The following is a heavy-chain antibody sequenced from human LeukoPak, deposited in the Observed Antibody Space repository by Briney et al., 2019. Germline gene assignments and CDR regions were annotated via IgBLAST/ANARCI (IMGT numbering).Heavy chain of an antibody. CDR1: GFTFDDYA. J-gene: IGHJ4*02. Sequence: PGRSLRLSCAASGFTFDDYAMHWVRQAPGKGLEWVSAISGSGGSTYYADSVKGRFTISRDNSKNTLYLQMNSLRAEDTAVYYCAKDPYSSSYPQIFDYWGQGTLVTVSS. D-gene: IGHD6-13*01. CDR2: ISGSGGST. V-gene: IGHV3-23*01. CDR3: AKDPYSSSYPQIFDY.